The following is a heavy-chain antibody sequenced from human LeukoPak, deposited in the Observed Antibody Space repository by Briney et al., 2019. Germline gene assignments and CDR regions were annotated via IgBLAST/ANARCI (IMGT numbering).Heavy chain of an antibody. J-gene: IGHJ3*02. CDR2: INHSGST. CDR1: GGSFSGYY. D-gene: IGHD6-19*01. Sequence: SETLSLTCAVYGGSFSGYYWSWIRQPPGKGLEWIGEINHSGSTNYNPSLKSRVTISVDTSKNRISLEVRSVTAADTAVYYCARHVAVAGTDAFDIWGQGTMVTVSS. V-gene: IGHV4-34*01. CDR3: ARHVAVAGTDAFDI.